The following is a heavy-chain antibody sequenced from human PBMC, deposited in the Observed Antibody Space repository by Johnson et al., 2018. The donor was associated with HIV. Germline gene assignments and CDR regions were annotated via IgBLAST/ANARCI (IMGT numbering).Heavy chain of an antibody. J-gene: IGHJ3*02. D-gene: IGHD3-10*01. Sequence: VQLVESGGGVLRPGGSLRLSCAASGFTFDDYAMHWVRQAPGKGLAWVPGISWTSGSIGSADSVKGRFPISRDNAKNSLYLQMNSLRAEDTALYYCAKDNNGGSGSYYHAFDIWGQGTMVTVSS. CDR3: AKDNNGGSGSYYHAFDI. CDR1: GFTFDDYA. V-gene: IGHV3-9*01. CDR2: ISWTSGSI.